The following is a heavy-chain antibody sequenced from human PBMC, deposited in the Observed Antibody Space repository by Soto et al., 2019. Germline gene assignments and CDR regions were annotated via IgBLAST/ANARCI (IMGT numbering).Heavy chain of an antibody. CDR1: GCTFSNYA. CDR2: IIPIFGTS. CDR3: ARDVIGEMSTIGYCDL. Sequence: ASRKFSCKASGCTFSNYAFGWVRQAPGQGLEWMGGIIPIFGTSNYAQKFQGRVTITADESASTAYLELNSLTSEDTAVYYCARDVIGEMSTIGYCDLWGPGTLVTVSS. V-gene: IGHV1-69*13. J-gene: IGHJ4*02. D-gene: IGHD3-10*01.